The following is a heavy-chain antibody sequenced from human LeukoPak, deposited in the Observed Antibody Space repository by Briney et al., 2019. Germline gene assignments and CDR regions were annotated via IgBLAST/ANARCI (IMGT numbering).Heavy chain of an antibody. CDR3: ARVGSPGSENSGWKLFLDY. V-gene: IGHV1-18*01. CDR1: GYRFSNYG. D-gene: IGHD6-19*01. J-gene: IGHJ4*02. Sequence: ASVKVSCKASGYRFSNYGITWVRQAPGQGLECMGWISAYNGDTNYAQKFQGRLTMTTDTSTNTAYMELRSLRSDDTAVYYCARVGSPGSENSGWKLFLDYWGQGALVTVSS. CDR2: ISAYNGDT.